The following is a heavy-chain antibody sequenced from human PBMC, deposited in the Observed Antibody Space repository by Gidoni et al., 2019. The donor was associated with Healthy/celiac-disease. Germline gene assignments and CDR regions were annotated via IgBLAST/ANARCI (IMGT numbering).Heavy chain of an antibody. D-gene: IGHD3-22*01. J-gene: IGHJ4*02. Sequence: QITLKESGPTLVKPTQTLTLTCTFSGFSLSTSGVGVGWIRQPPGKALEWLALIYWDDDKRYSPSLKSRLTITKDTSKNQVVLTMTNMDPVDTATYYCAHSGLGGTIDYYDSSGYYYVHFDYWGQGTLVTVSS. CDR3: AHSGLGGTIDYYDSSGYYYVHFDY. V-gene: IGHV2-5*02. CDR2: IYWDDDK. CDR1: GFSLSTSGVG.